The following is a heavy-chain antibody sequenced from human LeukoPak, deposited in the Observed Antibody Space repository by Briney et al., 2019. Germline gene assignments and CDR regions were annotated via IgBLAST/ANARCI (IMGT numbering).Heavy chain of an antibody. J-gene: IGHJ4*02. D-gene: IGHD3-10*01. CDR3: ARATMVRGVIITDFDY. CDR2: ISAYNGNT. V-gene: IGHV1-18*01. Sequence: GASVKVSCKASGYTFTSYGISWVRQAPGQGLEWMGWISAYNGNTNYAQKLQGRVTMTTDTSTSTAYMELRSLRSDDTAVYYCARATMVRGVIITDFDYWGQGTLVTVSS. CDR1: GYTFTSYG.